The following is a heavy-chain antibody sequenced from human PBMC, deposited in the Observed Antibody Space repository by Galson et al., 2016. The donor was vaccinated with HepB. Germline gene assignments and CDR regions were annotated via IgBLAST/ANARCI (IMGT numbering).Heavy chain of an antibody. Sequence: SLRLSCAASGFTFNYCAMSWVRQAPGKGLDWVSTISGGSDFTFYAESVKGRFTISRDNSKNTVYLQMNSLRAEDTAVYYCATEDWYSSASWGQGTQVTVSS. CDR2: ISGGSDFT. V-gene: IGHV3-23*01. CDR1: GFTFNYCA. D-gene: IGHD6-19*01. CDR3: ATEDWYSSAS. J-gene: IGHJ4*02.